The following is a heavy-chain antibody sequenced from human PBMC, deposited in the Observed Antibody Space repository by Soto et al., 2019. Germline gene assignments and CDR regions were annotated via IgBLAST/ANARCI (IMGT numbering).Heavy chain of an antibody. CDR3: AGAVAANPDAFDI. CDR1: GYSFTSYW. D-gene: IGHD6-19*01. J-gene: IGHJ3*02. CDR2: IYPGDSDT. Sequence: GESLKISCKGSGYSFTSYWIGWVRQMSGKGLEWMGIIYPGDSDTRYSPSFQGQVTISADKSISTAYLQWSSLKASDTAMYYCAGAVAANPDAFDIWGQGTMVTVSS. V-gene: IGHV5-51*01.